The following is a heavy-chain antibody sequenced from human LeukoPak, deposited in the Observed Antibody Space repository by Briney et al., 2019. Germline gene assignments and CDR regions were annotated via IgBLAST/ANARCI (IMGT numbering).Heavy chain of an antibody. D-gene: IGHD3-10*01. V-gene: IGHV4-38-2*02. CDR3: ARGLWFGDENPPYFGY. Sequence: SETLSLTCTVSGYSISSGYFWGWIRQPPGKGLEWIGSFYHSGITYYNPSLKSRVTISVEMSKNQFSLKLSSVTAADTAVYYCARGLWFGDENPPYFGYWGQGTLVTVSS. CDR1: GYSISSGYF. J-gene: IGHJ4*02. CDR2: FYHSGIT.